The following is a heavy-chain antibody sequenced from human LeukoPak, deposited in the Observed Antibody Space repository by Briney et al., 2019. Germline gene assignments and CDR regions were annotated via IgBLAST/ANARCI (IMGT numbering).Heavy chain of an antibody. V-gene: IGHV4-39*01. D-gene: IGHD3-3*01. CDR2: IYYSGST. J-gene: IGHJ4*02. CDR1: GGSTSSSSYY. CDR3: ARGPKYYDFWSGYFSPHFDY. Sequence: SETLSLTCTVSGGSTSSSSYYWGWVRQPPGKGLEWIGSIYYSGSTYYNPSLRSRVTISVDTSKNQFSLRLSFVTAADTAVYYCARGPKYYDFWSGYFSPHFDYWGQGTLVTVSS.